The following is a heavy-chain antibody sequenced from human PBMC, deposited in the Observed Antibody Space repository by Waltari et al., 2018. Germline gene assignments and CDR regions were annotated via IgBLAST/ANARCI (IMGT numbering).Heavy chain of an antibody. D-gene: IGHD5-12*01. Sequence: EVLLVESGGGLVQTGGSLRLSCAASSFTFSDFWMNWVRQDLGKGLEWVANINQDGSEEYYVDSVKGRFTISRDNAKNSLYLEMKTLRAEDTAIYYCARTGARWLQFAAFDIWGQGTMVTVSS. J-gene: IGHJ3*02. CDR2: INQDGSEE. CDR3: ARTGARWLQFAAFDI. V-gene: IGHV3-7*01. CDR1: SFTFSDFW.